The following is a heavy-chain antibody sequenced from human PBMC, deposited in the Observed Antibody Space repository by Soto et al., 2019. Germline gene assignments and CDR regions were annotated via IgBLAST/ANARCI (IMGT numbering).Heavy chain of an antibody. Sequence: HGESLEICCKGSGYSFTSYWIGWVRQMPGKGLEWMGIIYPGDSDNRYSPSFQGQVTISADKSISNAYMQWSRLKASDTAMYYCARQGSCSSTSCLNYYYYGMDVWGQGTTVTVSS. D-gene: IGHD2-2*01. J-gene: IGHJ6*02. CDR2: IYPGDSDN. CDR1: GYSFTSYW. V-gene: IGHV5-51*01. CDR3: ARQGSCSSTSCLNYYYYGMDV.